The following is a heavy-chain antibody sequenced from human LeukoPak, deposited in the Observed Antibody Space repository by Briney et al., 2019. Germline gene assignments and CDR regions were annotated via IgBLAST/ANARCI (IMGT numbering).Heavy chain of an antibody. CDR3: CPSGGGFADY. V-gene: IGHV1-2*02. CDR2: INPNSGGT. CDR1: GYTFTGYY. J-gene: IGHJ4*02. Sequence: ASVKVSCKASGYTFTGYYMHWVRLAPGEGLEWMGWINPNSGGTNYAQKFQGRVTMTRDTSISTAYMELSRLRSDDTAVYYCCPSGGGFADYWGQGTLVTVSS. D-gene: IGHD1-26*01.